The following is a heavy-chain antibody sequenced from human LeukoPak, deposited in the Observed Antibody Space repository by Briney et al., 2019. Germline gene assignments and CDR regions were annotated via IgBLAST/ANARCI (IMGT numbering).Heavy chain of an antibody. J-gene: IGHJ5*02. Sequence: GESLRVSCKASGYSFTSYWISWVRQMPGEGLEWMGRIDPSDSDTNYSPSFQGHVTMSADKSISTAYLQWSSLKASGTAIYFCARHVNWRSAQSWFDPWGQGTLVTVSS. CDR3: ARHVNWRSAQSWFDP. CDR1: GYSFTSYW. V-gene: IGHV5-10-1*01. CDR2: IDPSDSDT. D-gene: IGHD1-1*01.